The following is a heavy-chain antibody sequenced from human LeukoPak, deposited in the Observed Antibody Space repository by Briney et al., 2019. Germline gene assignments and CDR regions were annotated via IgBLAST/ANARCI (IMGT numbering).Heavy chain of an antibody. CDR1: GFTFSSYG. CDR3: TKGNYYDSSAYSYFDY. Sequence: PGGSLRLSCAASGFTFSSYGMHWVRQAPGKGLEWVAFIRYDGSNKYYADSVKGRFTISRDNSKNTLYLQMNSLRAEDTAVYYCTKGNYYDSSAYSYFDYWGQGTLVTVSS. V-gene: IGHV3-30*02. CDR2: IRYDGSNK. J-gene: IGHJ4*02. D-gene: IGHD3-22*01.